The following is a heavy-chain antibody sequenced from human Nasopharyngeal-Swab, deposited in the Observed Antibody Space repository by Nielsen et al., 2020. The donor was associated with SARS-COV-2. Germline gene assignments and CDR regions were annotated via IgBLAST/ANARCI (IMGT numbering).Heavy chain of an antibody. V-gene: IGHV1-69*13. CDR2: IIPIFGTA. D-gene: IGHD3-22*01. CDR3: ASNYYDSSGYYSFDY. CDR1: GGTFSSYA. Sequence: SVKVSCKASGGTFSSYAISWVRQAPGQGLEWMGGIIPIFGTANYAQKFQGRVTITADESTSTAYMELSSLRSEDTAVYYCASNYYDSSGYYSFDYWAREPWSPSPQ. J-gene: IGHJ4*02.